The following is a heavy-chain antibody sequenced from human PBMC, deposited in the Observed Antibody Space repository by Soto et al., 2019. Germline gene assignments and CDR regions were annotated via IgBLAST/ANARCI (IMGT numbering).Heavy chain of an antibody. V-gene: IGHV1-24*01. CDR1: GYTLTELS. CDR3: AGILVAAVSWGYNGLDV. J-gene: IGHJ6*02. D-gene: IGHD2-2*01. Sequence: GASVKVSCKVSGYTLTELSMHWARQAPGKGLEWMGGFDPEDGERIYAQKFQGRVTMTEDTSTDAAYMELSSLRSEDTAVYYCAGILVAAVSWGYNGLDVWGQGTTVTVSS. CDR2: FDPEDGER.